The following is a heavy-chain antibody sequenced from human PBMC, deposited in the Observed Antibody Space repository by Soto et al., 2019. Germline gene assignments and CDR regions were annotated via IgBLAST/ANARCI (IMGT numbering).Heavy chain of an antibody. J-gene: IGHJ6*02. Sequence: SETLSLTCAFYGGSFGGYYWSWLRQPPGKGLEWIGEINHSGSTNYNPSLKSRVTISVDTSKNQFSLKLSSVTAADTAVYYCARETRYCTNGVCYTYYYYGMDVCGQGTTVT. D-gene: IGHD2-8*01. CDR3: ARETRYCTNGVCYTYYYYGMDV. CDR1: GGSFGGYY. V-gene: IGHV4-34*01. CDR2: INHSGST.